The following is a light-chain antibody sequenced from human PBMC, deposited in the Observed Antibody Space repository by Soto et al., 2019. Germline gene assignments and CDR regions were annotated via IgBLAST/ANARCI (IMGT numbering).Light chain of an antibody. J-gene: IGLJ1*01. Sequence: QSALTQPASVSGSPGQSITISCTGTSSDVGGYNFVSWYQQHPDKAPKLMIYDVTNRPSGVSNRFSDSKYGNTASLTISGLQAEDEADYYCSSYTSISTYVFGTGTKVTVL. CDR3: SSYTSISTYV. CDR1: SSDVGGYNF. V-gene: IGLV2-14*01. CDR2: DVT.